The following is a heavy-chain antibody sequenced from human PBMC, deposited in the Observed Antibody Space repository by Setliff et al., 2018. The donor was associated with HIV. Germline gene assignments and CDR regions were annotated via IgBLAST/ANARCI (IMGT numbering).Heavy chain of an antibody. J-gene: IGHJ6*02. V-gene: IGHV3-7*01. CDR3: ARRRTSSTSVTGMDV. Sequence: GESLRLSCAASGFTFSTYWMTWVRQAPGKGLEWVANIKQDGNEKYYVDSVKGRFTISRDNAKNSLYLQMTSLRAEDTAVYYCARRRTSSTSVTGMDVWGQGTTVTVSS. CDR1: GFTFSTYW. CDR2: IKQDGNEK. D-gene: IGHD2-2*01.